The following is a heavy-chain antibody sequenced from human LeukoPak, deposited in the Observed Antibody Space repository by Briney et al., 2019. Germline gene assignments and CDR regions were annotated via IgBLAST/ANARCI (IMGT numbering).Heavy chain of an antibody. D-gene: IGHD6-13*01. Sequence: GASVKVSCKASGGTFSSYAISWVRQAPGQGLEWMGGIIPIFGTANYAQKFQGRVTITADKSTSTAYMELSSLRSEDTAVYYCAREYEYSSSWHGYFDYWGQGTLVTVSS. CDR3: AREYEYSSSWHGYFDY. V-gene: IGHV1-69*06. J-gene: IGHJ4*02. CDR1: GGTFSSYA. CDR2: IIPIFGTA.